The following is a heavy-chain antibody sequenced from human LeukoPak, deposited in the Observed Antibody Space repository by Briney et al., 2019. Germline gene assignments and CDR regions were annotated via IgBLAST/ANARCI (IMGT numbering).Heavy chain of an antibody. V-gene: IGHV3-23*01. J-gene: IGHJ4*02. CDR3: AKDRFGYNKSIDC. CDR2: ISGSGIST. Sequence: GGSLRLSCAASGFTFSIHAMNWVRQAPGKGLEWVSAISGSGISTYYADSVKGRFTISRDNSKNTVYLQVNRLRVEDTAVYYCAKDRFGYNKSIDCWGQGILVTVSS. D-gene: IGHD5-24*01. CDR1: GFTFSIHA.